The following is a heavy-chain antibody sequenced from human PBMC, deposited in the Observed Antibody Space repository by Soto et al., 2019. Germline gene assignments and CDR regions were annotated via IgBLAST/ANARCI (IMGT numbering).Heavy chain of an antibody. CDR1: GGSFSGYY. CDR2: INHSGST. V-gene: IGHV4-34*01. CDR3: ARGVAAASRGWGYYYYYGMDV. D-gene: IGHD6-13*01. J-gene: IGHJ6*02. Sequence: QVQLQQWGAGLLKPSETLSLTCAVYGGSFSGYYWSWIRQPPGKGLEWIGEINHSGSTNYNPSLKSRVTISVDTSKNQFSLKLSSVTAADTAVYYCARGVAAASRGWGYYYYYGMDVWGQGTTVTVSS.